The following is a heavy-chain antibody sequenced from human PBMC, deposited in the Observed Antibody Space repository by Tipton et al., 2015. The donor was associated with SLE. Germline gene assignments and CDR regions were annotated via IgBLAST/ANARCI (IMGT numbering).Heavy chain of an antibody. J-gene: IGHJ4*02. CDR2: INYSGST. V-gene: IGHV4-39*01. Sequence: TLSLTCTVSGDSISSGSYYWGWIRQPPEKGLEWIGSINYSGSTYYNPSLKSRVTMSVDTSKNQFFLKLSSVTAADTAVYWCARTSSGVTGTNYHFDYWSQGTLVTVSS. CDR1: GDSISSGSYY. D-gene: IGHD1-20*01. CDR3: ARTSSGVTGTNYHFDY.